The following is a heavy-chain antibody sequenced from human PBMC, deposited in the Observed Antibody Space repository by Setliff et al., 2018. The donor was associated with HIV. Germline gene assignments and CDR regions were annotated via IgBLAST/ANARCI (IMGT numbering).Heavy chain of an antibody. CDR1: GYSIGSGSF. V-gene: IGHV4-38-2*01. Sequence: KTSETLSLTCAVSGYSIGSGSFWGWIRQPPGKGLEWIATIPHNGGTYYNPDPSLTGRVTISVDTSKNQFSLKLAFVTAADTAVYYCARYSTLTTNFDYWGRERWSPSPQ. CDR2: IPHNGGT. D-gene: IGHD4-17*01. CDR3: ARYSTLTTNFDY. J-gene: IGHJ4*02.